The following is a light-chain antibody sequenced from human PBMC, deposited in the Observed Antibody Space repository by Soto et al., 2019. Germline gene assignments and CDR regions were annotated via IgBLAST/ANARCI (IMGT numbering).Light chain of an antibody. V-gene: IGLV2-14*01. Sequence: QSALTQPASVSGSPGQSITISCTGTSSDVDGYNYVSWYQQHPGKAPKLMIYEVSNRPSGVSNRFSGSKSGNTASLTISGLQAEDGADYYCSSYTSSSTDWVFGGGTTLTVL. J-gene: IGLJ3*02. CDR3: SSYTSSSTDWV. CDR1: SSDVDGYNY. CDR2: EVS.